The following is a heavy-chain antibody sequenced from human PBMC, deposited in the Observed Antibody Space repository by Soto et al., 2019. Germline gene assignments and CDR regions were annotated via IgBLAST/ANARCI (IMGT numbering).Heavy chain of an antibody. CDR1: GGSLSSGGYY. CDR2: IYYSGST. V-gene: IGHV4-31*03. Sequence: SETLSLTCTVSGGSLSSGGYYWSWIRQHPGKGLEWIGYIYYSGSTYYNPSLKSRVTISVDTSKNQFSLKLSSVTAADTAVYYCARDHRITMVRGSYYSGMDVWGQGTTVTVSS. D-gene: IGHD3-10*01. CDR3: ARDHRITMVRGSYYSGMDV. J-gene: IGHJ6*02.